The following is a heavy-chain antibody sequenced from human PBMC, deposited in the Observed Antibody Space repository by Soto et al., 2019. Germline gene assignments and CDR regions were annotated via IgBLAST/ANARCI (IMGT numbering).Heavy chain of an antibody. J-gene: IGHJ4*02. D-gene: IGHD5-18*01. CDR1: GFTFSSYA. CDR3: AKGYSYGYEMVPYYFDY. CDR2: ISGSGGST. Sequence: GGSLRLSCAASGFTFSSYAMSWVRQAPGKGLEWVSAISGSGGSTYYADSGKGRFTISRDNSKNTLYLQMNSLRAEDTAVYYCAKGYSYGYEMVPYYFDYWGQGTLVTVSS. V-gene: IGHV3-23*01.